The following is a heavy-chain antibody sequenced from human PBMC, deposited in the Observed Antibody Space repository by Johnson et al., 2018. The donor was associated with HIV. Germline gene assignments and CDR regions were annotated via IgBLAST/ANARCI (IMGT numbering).Heavy chain of an antibody. J-gene: IGHJ3*02. CDR3: ARDHSGYDSVTAAFDI. D-gene: IGHD5-12*01. V-gene: IGHV3-30*03. CDR1: GFTFSSYG. Sequence: QVQLVESGGGVVQPGRSLRLSCAASGFTFSSYGMLWVRQAPGKGLEWVAVISYDGNNKYYADSVKGRFTISRDNSKNTLYLEMNSLRAEDTAVYYCARDHSGYDSVTAAFDIWGQGTMVTVSS. CDR2: ISYDGNNK.